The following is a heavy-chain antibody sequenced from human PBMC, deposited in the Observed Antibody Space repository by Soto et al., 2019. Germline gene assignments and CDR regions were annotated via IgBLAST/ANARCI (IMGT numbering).Heavy chain of an antibody. CDR1: GYTFTGNY. V-gene: IGHV1-2*04. J-gene: IGHJ4*02. D-gene: IGHD6-6*01. Sequence: ASVKVSCKDSGYTFTGNYMHWVRQAPGQGLEWMGWINPNSGGTNYAQKFQGWVTMTRDTSISTAYMELSRLRSDDTAVYYCARAPWLYSSSSPTLDYWGQGTLVTVSS. CDR2: INPNSGGT. CDR3: ARAPWLYSSSSPTLDY.